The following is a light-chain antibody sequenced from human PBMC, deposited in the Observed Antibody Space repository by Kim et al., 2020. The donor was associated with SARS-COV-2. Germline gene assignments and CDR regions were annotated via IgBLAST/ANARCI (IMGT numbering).Light chain of an antibody. J-gene: IGLJ3*02. V-gene: IGLV2-14*03. CDR2: DVT. CDR3: SSYTSASTVM. CDR1: NNDVGGFDI. Sequence: QSALTQPASVSGSPGQSITISCTGTNNDVGGFDIVSWYQQHPGKVPKLIIYDVTNRPSGVSNRFSASKSDNTASLTISGLQAEDEADYYCSSYTSASTVMFGGGTQLTVL.